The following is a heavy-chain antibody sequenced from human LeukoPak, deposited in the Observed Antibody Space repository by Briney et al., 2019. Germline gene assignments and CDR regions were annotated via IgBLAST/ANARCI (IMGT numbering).Heavy chain of an antibody. CDR3: ARFTVSGTFDWIDP. V-gene: IGHV4-38-2*02. CDR2: IFHSGFS. D-gene: IGHD6-19*01. Sequence: TPSETLSLTCTVSSYSISSGYYWGWIRQPPGKGLEWIGSIFHSGFSHYNPFLKSRVTISVATSTNQFSLKVTSVTAADTALYYCARFTVSGTFDWIDPWGQGMLVIVSS. CDR1: SYSISSGYY. J-gene: IGHJ5*02.